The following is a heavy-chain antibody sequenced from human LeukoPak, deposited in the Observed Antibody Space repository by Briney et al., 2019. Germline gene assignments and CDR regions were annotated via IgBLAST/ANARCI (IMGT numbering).Heavy chain of an antibody. D-gene: IGHD1-26*01. J-gene: IGHJ4*02. CDR3: ATSGSCYRFEY. V-gene: IGHV3-33*08. Sequence: PGRSLRLSCAASGFTFSKFGMHWVRQAPGKGLEWVAVIWYDGSNKYYADSVRGRFTISRDNSKNTLYLQMNSLRAEDTAVYYCATSGSCYRFEYWGQGTLVTVSS. CDR2: IWYDGSNK. CDR1: GFTFSKFG.